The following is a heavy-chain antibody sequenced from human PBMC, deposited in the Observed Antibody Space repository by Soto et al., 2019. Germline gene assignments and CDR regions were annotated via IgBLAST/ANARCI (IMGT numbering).Heavy chain of an antibody. CDR3: VRETYYDGMDV. Sequence: EVQLVESGGTLVQPGGSLRLSCAASGFDASVNYMTWVRQAPGKGLEWVSAINSAGSTFYADSVKGRFTISRNNSKNTLYLQLNSLRVEDTAMYYCVRETYYDGMDVWGQGTAVTVSS. V-gene: IGHV3-66*01. CDR1: GFDASVNY. J-gene: IGHJ6*02. CDR2: INSAGST.